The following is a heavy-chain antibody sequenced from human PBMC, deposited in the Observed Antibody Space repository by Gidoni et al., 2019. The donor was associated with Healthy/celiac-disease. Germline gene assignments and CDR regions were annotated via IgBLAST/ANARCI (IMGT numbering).Heavy chain of an antibody. CDR3: AKDPSSIAARAGQLGY. V-gene: IGHV3-30*18. CDR1: GFTFSSYG. J-gene: IGHJ4*02. CDR2: ISYDGSNK. D-gene: IGHD6-6*01. Sequence: QVQLVESGGGVVQPGRSLRRSCAASGFTFSSYGRHWVRQAPGKGLEWVAVISYDGSNKYYADSVKGRFTISRDNSKNTLYLQMNSLRAEDTDVYDCAKDPSSIAARAGQLGYWGQGTLVTVSS.